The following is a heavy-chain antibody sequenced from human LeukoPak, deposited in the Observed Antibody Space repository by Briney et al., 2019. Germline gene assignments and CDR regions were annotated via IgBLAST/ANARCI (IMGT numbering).Heavy chain of an antibody. CDR2: INQSGTT. CDR1: GGSVSDYY. Sequence: KPSETLSLTCAVYGGSVSDYYWTWIRQPPGKGLEWIGEINQSGTTYYNTSLKSRVTISPNTSKNQVSLKLTSVTAADTAVYYCARGRPFSGYDFKGRPLRGGYYFDYWGQGTLVTVSS. J-gene: IGHJ4*02. CDR3: ARGRPFSGYDFKGRPLRGGYYFDY. D-gene: IGHD5-12*01. V-gene: IGHV4-34*01.